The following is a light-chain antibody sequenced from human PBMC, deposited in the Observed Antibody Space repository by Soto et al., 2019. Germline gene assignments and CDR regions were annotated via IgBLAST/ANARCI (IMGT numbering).Light chain of an antibody. CDR3: AAWDDSLSGLL. V-gene: IGLV1-44*01. Sequence: QSVLTQPPSASETPGQRVNISCSGSSSNIGRNAVNWYQHLPGTAPKLLIYNNNQRPSGVPDRFSGSKSGTSASLAISGLQSEDEADYYCAAWDDSLSGLLFGGGTKLTVL. CDR2: NNN. J-gene: IGLJ3*02. CDR1: SSNIGRNA.